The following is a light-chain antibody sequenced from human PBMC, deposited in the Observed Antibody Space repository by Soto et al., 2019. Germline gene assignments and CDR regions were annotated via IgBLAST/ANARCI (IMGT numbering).Light chain of an antibody. CDR2: GAS. J-gene: IGKJ1*01. V-gene: IGKV3-20*01. CDR3: QQYGSSRWT. Sequence: EIVLTQSPGTLSLSPGERATLSCRASQSVSSSYLAWYQQKPGQAPRLLIYGASSRATGIPDRFSGSGSVTDFALTVSRLEPEDFAVYYCQQYGSSRWTFGQGTKVELK. CDR1: QSVSSSY.